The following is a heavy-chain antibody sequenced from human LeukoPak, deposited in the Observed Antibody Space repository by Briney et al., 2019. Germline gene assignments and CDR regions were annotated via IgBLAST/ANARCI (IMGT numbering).Heavy chain of an antibody. J-gene: IGHJ3*02. V-gene: IGHV3-43*02. D-gene: IGHD6-6*01. CDR3: AKDIKYSSSSDAFDI. CDR1: GFTLVDYP. CDR2: ISGDGGST. Sequence: GGPLRRSCAASGFTLVDYPMHWVRQAPGKGVEGVSLISGDGGSTYYADSVKGRFTISRDNSKNSLYLKMNSLRTEDTALYYCAKDIKYSSSSDAFDIWGQGTMVTVSS.